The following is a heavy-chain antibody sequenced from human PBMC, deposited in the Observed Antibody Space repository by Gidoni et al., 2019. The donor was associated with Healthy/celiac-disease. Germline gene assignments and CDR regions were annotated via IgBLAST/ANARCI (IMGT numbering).Heavy chain of an antibody. CDR2: ISYDGSNK. D-gene: IGHD5-18*01. CDR1: GFTFSSYA. CDR3: ATSIQLWFFDY. J-gene: IGHJ4*02. Sequence: QVQLVESGGGVVQPGRSLRLSCAASGFTFSSYAMHWVRQAPGKGLEWVAVISYDGSNKYYADSVKGRFTISRDNSKNTLYLQMNSLRAEDTAVYYCATSIQLWFFDYWGQGTLVTVSS. V-gene: IGHV3-30*01.